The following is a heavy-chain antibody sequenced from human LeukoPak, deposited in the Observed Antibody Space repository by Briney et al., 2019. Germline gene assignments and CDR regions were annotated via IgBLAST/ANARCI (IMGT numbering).Heavy chain of an antibody. D-gene: IGHD2-21*01. CDR2: ISWSGDRM. V-gene: IGHV3-9*01. J-gene: IGHJ4*02. CDR1: GFTFEDHV. CDR3: AKDVGGGATTV. Sequence: GGSLRLSCAASGFTFEDHVMHWVRQAPGKGLEWVSSISWSGDRMGYADAVKGRFTISRDNAKNSLFLQMNSLRVENTALYYCAKDVGGGATTVWGQGTLVTVSS.